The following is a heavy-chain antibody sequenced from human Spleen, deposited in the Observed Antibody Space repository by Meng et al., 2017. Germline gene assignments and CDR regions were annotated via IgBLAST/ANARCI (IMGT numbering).Heavy chain of an antibody. CDR2: INPNSGGT. Sequence: ASVMVSCKASGYTFTAYYMYWVRQAPGQGLEWMGRINPNSGGTHYAQKFQARITMTRDTSISTAYMELSRLRSDDTAYYYCSISAAYDTSGGYGDDAFDIWGQGTMVTVSS. D-gene: IGHD3-22*01. CDR3: SISAAYDTSGGYGDDAFDI. J-gene: IGHJ3*02. CDR1: GYTFTAYY. V-gene: IGHV1-2*06.